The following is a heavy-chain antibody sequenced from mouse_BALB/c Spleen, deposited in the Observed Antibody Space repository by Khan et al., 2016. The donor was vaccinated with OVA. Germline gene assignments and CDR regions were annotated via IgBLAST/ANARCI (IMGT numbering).Heavy chain of an antibody. D-gene: IGHD2-2*01. CDR1: GYAFTSYI. Sequence: IQLVQSGPELVKPGASVKVSCKASGYAFTSYIMYWVKQSHGKSLEWIGYIDPYNGGTSYNQKFKGKATLTVDKSSTTAYMHLNSLTSADSAVYYCAGGGYGGFAYWGQGTLVTVSS. J-gene: IGHJ3*01. CDR3: AGGGYGGFAY. V-gene: IGHV1S135*01. CDR2: IDPYNGGT.